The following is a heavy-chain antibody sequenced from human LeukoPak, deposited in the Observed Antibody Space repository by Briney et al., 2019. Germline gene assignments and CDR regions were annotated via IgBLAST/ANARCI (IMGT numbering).Heavy chain of an antibody. CDR2: IYHSGST. D-gene: IGHD3-16*02. Sequence: SETLSLACTVSGYSISSGYYWGWIRQPPGKGLEWIGSIYHSGSTYYNPSLKGRVTISVDTSKNQFSLKLSSVTAADTAVYYCARVGGYDYVWGSYRYRPDDAFDIWGQGTMVTVSS. CDR3: ARVGGYDYVWGSYRYRPDDAFDI. CDR1: GYSISSGYY. V-gene: IGHV4-38-2*02. J-gene: IGHJ3*02.